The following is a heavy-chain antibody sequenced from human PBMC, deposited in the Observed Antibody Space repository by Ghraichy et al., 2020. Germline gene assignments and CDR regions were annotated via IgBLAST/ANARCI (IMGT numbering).Heavy chain of an antibody. CDR1: GGSISSYY. V-gene: IGHV4-59*01. Sequence: SETLSLTCTVSGGSISSYYWSWIRQPPGKGLEWMGYIYYSGSTNYNPSLKNRVTISVDTSKNQFSLKLSSVTAADTAVYYCARGLRPPWADDSSGYYFDYWGQGTLVTVSS. J-gene: IGHJ4*02. CDR2: IYYSGST. D-gene: IGHD3-22*01. CDR3: ARGLRPPWADDSSGYYFDY.